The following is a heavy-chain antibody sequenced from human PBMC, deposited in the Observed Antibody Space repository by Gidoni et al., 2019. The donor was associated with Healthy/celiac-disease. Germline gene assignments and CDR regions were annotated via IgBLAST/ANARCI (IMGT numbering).Heavy chain of an antibody. CDR1: GFTFGDSA. D-gene: IGHD5-12*01. Sequence: EVQPVESGGGLVQPGRSLRLPCTASGFTFGDSAMSWFRQAPGKGLEWVGFIRSKAYGGTTEYAASVKGRFTISRDDSKSIAYLQMNSLKTEDTAVYYCTRVLGGWLQLGAFDIWGQGTMVTVSS. CDR2: IRSKAYGGTT. V-gene: IGHV3-49*03. J-gene: IGHJ3*02. CDR3: TRVLGGWLQLGAFDI.